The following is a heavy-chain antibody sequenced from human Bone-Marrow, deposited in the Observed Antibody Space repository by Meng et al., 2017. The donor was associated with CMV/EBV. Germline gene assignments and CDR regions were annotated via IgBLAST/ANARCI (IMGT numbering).Heavy chain of an antibody. CDR1: GFTFSCYS. V-gene: IGHV3-48*04. J-gene: IGHJ4*02. CDR2: ISSSSSTI. CDR3: AREVPYCSSTSCYPNYLDY. D-gene: IGHD2-2*01. Sequence: GGSLRLSCAASGFTFSCYSMNWVRQAPGKGLEGVSYISSSSSTIYYADSMKGRFTISRDTAKNSLYLQMNSLRAEDTAVYYCAREVPYCSSTSCYPNYLDYWGQGTLVTVSS.